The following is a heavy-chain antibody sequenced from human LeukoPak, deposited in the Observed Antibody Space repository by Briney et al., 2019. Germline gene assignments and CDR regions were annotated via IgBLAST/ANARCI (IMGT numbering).Heavy chain of an antibody. CDR2: IYWDDDK. D-gene: IGHD2-2*01. CDR1: GFSLSTSGVG. Sequence: SGPTLVKPTQTLTLTCTFSGFSLSTSGVGVGWIRQPPGKALEWLALIYWDDDKRYSPSLKNRLTITRVTSKNQVVLTMTNMDPVDTATFYCAHRRTGGYCSSTSCSDNWFDPWGQGTLVTVSS. J-gene: IGHJ5*02. CDR3: AHRRTGGYCSSTSCSDNWFDP. V-gene: IGHV2-5*02.